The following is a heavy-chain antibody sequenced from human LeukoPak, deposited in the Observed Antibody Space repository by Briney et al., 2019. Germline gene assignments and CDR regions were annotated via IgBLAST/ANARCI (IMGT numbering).Heavy chain of an antibody. D-gene: IGHD6-13*01. CDR2: IYYSGST. J-gene: IGHJ6*02. CDR1: GGSISSSSYY. Sequence: SETLSLTCTVSGGSISSSSYYWGWIRQPPGKGLEWIGSIYYSGSTYYNPSLKSRVTISVDTSKNQFSLKLSSVTAADTAVYYCARAAGSSSWTYYYYYYGMDVWGQGTTVTVSS. V-gene: IGHV4-39*01. CDR3: ARAAGSSSWTYYYYYYGMDV.